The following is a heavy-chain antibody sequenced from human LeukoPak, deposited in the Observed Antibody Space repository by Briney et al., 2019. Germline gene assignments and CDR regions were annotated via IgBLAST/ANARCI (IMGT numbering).Heavy chain of an antibody. D-gene: IGHD3-9*01. J-gene: IGHJ1*01. CDR1: GFTFSSYA. V-gene: IGHV3-23*01. CDR2: ISGSGGST. Sequence: VGSLRLSCAASGFTFSSYAMSWVRQAPGKGLEWVSAISGSGGSTYYADSVKGRFTISRDNSKNTLYLQMNSLRAEDTAVYYCARRYYDILTGYYIGEYFQHWGQGTLVTVSS. CDR3: ARRYYDILTGYYIGEYFQH.